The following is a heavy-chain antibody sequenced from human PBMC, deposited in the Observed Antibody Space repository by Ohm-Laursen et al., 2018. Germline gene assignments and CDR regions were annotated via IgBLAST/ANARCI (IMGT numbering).Heavy chain of an antibody. CDR3: ARVYDYGGNVDY. D-gene: IGHD4-23*01. CDR1: GGTFSSYA. CDR2: IIPIFGTA. V-gene: IGHV1-69*06. Sequence: GASVKVSCKASGGTFSSYAISWVRQVPGQGLEWMGGIIPIFGTANYAQKFQGRVTITADKSTSTAYMELSSLRSEDTAVYYCARVYDYGGNVDYWGQGTLVTVSS. J-gene: IGHJ4*02.